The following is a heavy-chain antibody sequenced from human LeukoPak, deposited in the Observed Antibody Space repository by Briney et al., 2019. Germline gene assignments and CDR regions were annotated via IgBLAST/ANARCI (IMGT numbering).Heavy chain of an antibody. CDR2: ISSSSSYI. CDR3: TRDMQGSRLYLVGSQND. D-gene: IGHD1-26*01. Sequence: GGSLRLSCEVSGFTFSSYHMNWVRQAPGKGLEWVSSISSSSSYIYYADSVKGRFTISRDNAMNTLYLQMNSLRAEDSALYYCTRDMQGSRLYLVGSQNDWGQGTLVTVSS. V-gene: IGHV3-21*01. J-gene: IGHJ4*02. CDR1: GFTFSSYH.